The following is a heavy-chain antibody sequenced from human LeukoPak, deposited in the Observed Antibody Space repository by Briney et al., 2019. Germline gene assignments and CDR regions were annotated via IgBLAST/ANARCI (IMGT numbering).Heavy chain of an antibody. CDR1: GFTFTSSA. V-gene: IGHV3-23*01. D-gene: IGHD2/OR15-2a*01. CDR3: AKVGTVYFPLDF. Sequence: GGTLRLSCVASGFTFTSSAMSWVRQAPGKGLEWVSAISGRSGTTYYADSVKGRFTISRDNSKNTLYLQMNSLRAGDTAVYYCAKVGTVYFPLDFWGQGTLVTVSS. J-gene: IGHJ4*02. CDR2: ISGRSGTT.